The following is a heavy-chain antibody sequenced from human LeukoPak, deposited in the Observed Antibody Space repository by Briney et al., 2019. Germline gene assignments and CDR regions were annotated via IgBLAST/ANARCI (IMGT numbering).Heavy chain of an antibody. J-gene: IGHJ5*02. CDR1: GFTFSSYA. CDR2: ISVSGGST. Sequence: PGGSLRLSCAASGFTFSSYAVSWVRQAPGKGLEWVSAISVSGGSTYYADSVKGRFTISRDNSKNTLYLQMNSLRAEDTAVYYCARDILTGFTRNWFDPWGQGTLVTVSS. D-gene: IGHD3-9*01. V-gene: IGHV3-23*01. CDR3: ARDILTGFTRNWFDP.